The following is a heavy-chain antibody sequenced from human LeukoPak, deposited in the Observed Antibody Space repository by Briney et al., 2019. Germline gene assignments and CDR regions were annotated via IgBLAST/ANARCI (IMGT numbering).Heavy chain of an antibody. D-gene: IGHD2/OR15-2a*01. CDR2: INQSGST. CDR1: GGSFSGYY. Sequence: PSETLSLTCAVYGGSFSGYYWNWIRQPPGKGLEWIGEINQSGSTNYNPSLKSRVTISFDTSKNQFSLKLSSVTAADTAVYYCARDRFYGPYYFDYWGQGTLVTVSS. J-gene: IGHJ4*02. CDR3: ARDRFYGPYYFDY. V-gene: IGHV4-34*01.